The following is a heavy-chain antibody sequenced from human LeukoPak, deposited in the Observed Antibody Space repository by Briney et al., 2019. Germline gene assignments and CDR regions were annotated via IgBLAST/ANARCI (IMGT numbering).Heavy chain of an antibody. Sequence: SVTLSLTCTVSGGSISSYYWSWIRQPPGKGLEWIGSIYYSGSTYYNPSLKSRVTISVDSSKNQFSLRLSSMTAADTAVYYCVSDGYSYGYTPDYWGQGILVTVSS. CDR3: VSDGYSYGYTPDY. V-gene: IGHV4-59*04. CDR1: GGSISSYY. J-gene: IGHJ4*02. D-gene: IGHD5-18*01. CDR2: IYYSGST.